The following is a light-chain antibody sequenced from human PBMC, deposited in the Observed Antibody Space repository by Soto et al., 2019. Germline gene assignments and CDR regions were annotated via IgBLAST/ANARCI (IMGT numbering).Light chain of an antibody. Sequence: DIQMTQSPSCLSASVEDRVIITSRASQSISNHLNWYQQKPGKAPKLLIFAASSLQSGVPSRFSGSRSGPDFTLTISSLQPEDFATYYCQQSYSSPPTFGQGTKVDIK. CDR1: QSISNH. CDR3: QQSYSSPPT. CDR2: AAS. J-gene: IGKJ1*01. V-gene: IGKV1-39*01.